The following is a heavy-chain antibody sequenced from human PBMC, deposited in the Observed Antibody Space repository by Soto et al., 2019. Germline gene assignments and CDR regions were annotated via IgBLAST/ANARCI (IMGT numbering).Heavy chain of an antibody. J-gene: IGHJ5*02. Sequence: QVQLQESGPGLVKPSQTLSLTCTVSGGSISSGGYYWSWIRQHPGKGLEWIGYIYYSGSTYYNPSLKSRVTTSVDPSKNHFSLKLSSVTAADTAVYYCARYLCRHYGNWFDPWGQGTLVTVSS. CDR3: ARYLCRHYGNWFDP. V-gene: IGHV4-31*03. D-gene: IGHD3-9*01. CDR2: IYYSGST. CDR1: GGSISSGGYY.